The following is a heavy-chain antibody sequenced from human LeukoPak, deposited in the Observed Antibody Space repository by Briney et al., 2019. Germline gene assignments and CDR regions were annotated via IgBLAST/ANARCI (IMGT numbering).Heavy chain of an antibody. V-gene: IGHV3-7*01. D-gene: IGHD3-10*01. CDR3: ARDYYGSGSYYNRFDY. Sequence: PGGSLRLSCAASGFGFSNFWMSWVRQAPGKGPEWVADIKEDGSLKNYVDSVEGRFTVSRDNAKNTLYLQMNSLRAEDTAVYYCARDYYGSGSYYNRFDYWGQGTLVTVSS. J-gene: IGHJ4*02. CDR2: IKEDGSLK. CDR1: GFGFSNFW.